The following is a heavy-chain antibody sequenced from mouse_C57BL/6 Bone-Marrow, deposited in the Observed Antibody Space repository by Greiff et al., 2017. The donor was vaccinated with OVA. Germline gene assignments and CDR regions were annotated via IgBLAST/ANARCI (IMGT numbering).Heavy chain of an antibody. J-gene: IGHJ2*01. V-gene: IGHV1-19*01. CDR3: ASQDGYYRDY. CDR1: GYTFTDYY. Sequence: EVKLQQSGPVLVKPGASVKMSCKASGYTFTDYYMNWVKQSHGKSLEWIGVINPYNGGTSYNQKFKGKATLTVDKSSSTAYMELNSLTSEDSAVYYCASQDGYYRDYWGQGTTLTVSS. D-gene: IGHD2-3*01. CDR2: INPYNGGT.